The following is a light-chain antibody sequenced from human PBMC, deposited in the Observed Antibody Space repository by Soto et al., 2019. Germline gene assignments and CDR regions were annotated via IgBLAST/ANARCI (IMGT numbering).Light chain of an antibody. CDR2: GAS. V-gene: IGKV3-15*01. CDR3: QQRSNWPPT. CDR1: QSVGSN. Sequence: EIVMTQSPATLSVSPGERATLSCRASQSVGSNLAWYQQKPGQSPRLLIYGASTRATGISARFSGSGSGTEFTLTISSLEPEDFAVYYCQQRSNWPPTFGGGTKVEIK. J-gene: IGKJ4*01.